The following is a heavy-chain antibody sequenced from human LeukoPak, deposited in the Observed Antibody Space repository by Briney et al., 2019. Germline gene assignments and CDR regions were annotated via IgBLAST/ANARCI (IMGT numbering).Heavy chain of an antibody. CDR2: IYTSGST. V-gene: IGHV4-4*07. CDR3: ARGRFAHPKYYYYYGMDV. CDR1: GGSISSYY. J-gene: IGHJ6*02. Sequence: SETLSLTCTVSGGSISSYYWSWIRQPAGKGLEWIGRIYTSGSTNYNPSLKSRVTMSVDTSKNQFSLKLSSVTAADTAVYYCARGRFAHPKYYYYYGMDVWGQGTTVTVSS. D-gene: IGHD3-3*01.